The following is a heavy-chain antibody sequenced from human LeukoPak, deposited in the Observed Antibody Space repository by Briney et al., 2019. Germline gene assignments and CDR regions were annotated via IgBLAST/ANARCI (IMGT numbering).Heavy chain of an antibody. CDR2: INPRGGST. CDR1: GYTFTSYY. CDR3: ARPRCSSTCCLDAFDI. V-gene: IGHV1-46*01. D-gene: IGHD2-2*01. Sequence: ASVKVSCKASGYTFTSYYMHWVRQARGQGLEWMGIINPRGGSTSHAQKFQGRVTMTRDMSTSTVYMELSSLRSEDTAVYYCARPRCSSTCCLDAFDIWGQGTMVTVSS. J-gene: IGHJ3*02.